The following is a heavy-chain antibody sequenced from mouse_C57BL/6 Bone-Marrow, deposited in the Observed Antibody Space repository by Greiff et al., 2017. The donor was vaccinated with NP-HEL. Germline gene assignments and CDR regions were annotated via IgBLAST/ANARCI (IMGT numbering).Heavy chain of an antibody. Sequence: QVQLKQSGAELVRPGTSVKVSCKASGYAFTNYLIEWVKQRPGQGLEWIGVINPGSGGTNYNEKFKGKATLTADKSSSTAYMQLSSLTSEDSAVYFFARGGIYYDYAWFAYWGQGTLVTVSA. CDR1: GYAFTNYL. CDR3: ARGGIYYDYAWFAY. J-gene: IGHJ3*01. D-gene: IGHD2-4*01. CDR2: INPGSGGT. V-gene: IGHV1-54*01.